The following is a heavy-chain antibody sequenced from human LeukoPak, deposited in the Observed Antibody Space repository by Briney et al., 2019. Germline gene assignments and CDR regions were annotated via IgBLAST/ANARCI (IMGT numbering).Heavy chain of an antibody. D-gene: IGHD3-22*01. J-gene: IGHJ4*02. V-gene: IGHV3-23*01. CDR1: GFTFSSYA. CDR2: ISGSGGST. CDR3: AKGPSQKYYYDSSGYYYFSPDYYFDY. Sequence: GGSLRLSCAASGFTFSSYAMSWVRQAPGEGLEWVSAISGSGGSTYYADSVKGRFTISRDNSKNTLYLQMNSLRAEDTAVYYCAKGPSQKYYYDSSGYYYFSPDYYFDYWGQGTLVTVSS.